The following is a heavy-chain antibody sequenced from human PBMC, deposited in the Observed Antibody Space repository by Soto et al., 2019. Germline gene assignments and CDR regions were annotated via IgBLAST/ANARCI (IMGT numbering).Heavy chain of an antibody. Sequence: GGSLRLSCAASGFTFSSYGMHWVRQAPGKGLEWVAVISYDGSNKYYADSLKGRFTIARDNSKNTRYLQMNSLRAEDTAVYYCAKGILEWLFDYYYYYYGMDVWGQGTTVTVSS. CDR1: GFTFSSYG. V-gene: IGHV3-30*18. J-gene: IGHJ6*02. D-gene: IGHD3-3*01. CDR3: AKGILEWLFDYYYYYYGMDV. CDR2: ISYDGSNK.